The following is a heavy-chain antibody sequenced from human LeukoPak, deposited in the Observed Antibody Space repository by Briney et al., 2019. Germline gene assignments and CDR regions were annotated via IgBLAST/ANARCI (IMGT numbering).Heavy chain of an antibody. D-gene: IGHD4-17*01. CDR2: IYYSGST. CDR3: ARDLPYYGDYLRDLDY. V-gene: IGHV4-39*02. J-gene: IGHJ4*02. CDR1: GGSISSSSYY. Sequence: SETLSLTCTVSGGSISSSSYYWGWIRQPPGKGLEWIGSIYYSGSTYYNPSLKSRVTISVDTSKNQFSLKLSSVTAADTAVYYCARDLPYYGDYLRDLDYWGQGTLVTVSS.